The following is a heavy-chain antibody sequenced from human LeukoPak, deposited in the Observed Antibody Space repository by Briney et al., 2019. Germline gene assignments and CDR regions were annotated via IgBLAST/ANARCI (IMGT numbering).Heavy chain of an antibody. Sequence: GASVKVSXETSGYTFTDYGISWVRQAPGQGPEWMGWISGYNGNTNYVQEFQGRVTMTTDTSTSTAYMELRSLRSDDTAFYYCARDLSLGRHDYGEPFDYWGQGTLVTVSS. CDR2: ISGYNGNT. V-gene: IGHV1-18*01. J-gene: IGHJ4*02. D-gene: IGHD4-17*01. CDR3: ARDLSLGRHDYGEPFDY. CDR1: GYTFTDYG.